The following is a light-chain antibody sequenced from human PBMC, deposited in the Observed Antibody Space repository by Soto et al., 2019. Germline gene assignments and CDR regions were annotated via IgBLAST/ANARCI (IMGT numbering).Light chain of an antibody. CDR3: QHYGSSPYT. V-gene: IGKV3-20*01. J-gene: IGKJ2*01. CDR2: GAS. CDR1: QSVSSN. Sequence: EIVLTQSPGTLSLSPVERATLSCRASQSVSSNLAWYQQKPGQAPRLLIYGASSRATGIPDRFSGSGSGTDFTLTISSLEPEDFAVYFCQHYGSSPYTFGQGTKVDIK.